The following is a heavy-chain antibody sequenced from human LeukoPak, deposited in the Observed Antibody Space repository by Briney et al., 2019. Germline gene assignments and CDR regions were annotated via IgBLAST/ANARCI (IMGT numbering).Heavy chain of an antibody. D-gene: IGHD6-13*01. V-gene: IGHV3-53*01. CDR1: GFTVNSNY. CDR3: ARLTADGRLYFVD. Sequence: PGGSLRLSCAASGFTVNSNYLSWVRQAPGKGLEWVSTLYNTGNTYYANSVKGRFSISRDNSKNTLFLQMNSQRAEDTAVYYCARLTADGRLYFVDWGPGTLVTVSS. CDR2: LYNTGNT. J-gene: IGHJ4*02.